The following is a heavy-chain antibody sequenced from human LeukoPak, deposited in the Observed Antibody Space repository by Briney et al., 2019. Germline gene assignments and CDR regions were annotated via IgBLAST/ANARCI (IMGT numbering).Heavy chain of an antibody. CDR3: ARAVTISYYMDV. CDR1: GGSFSGYY. D-gene: IGHD1-14*01. CDR2: INHSGST. Sequence: SETLSLTCAVSGGSFSGYYWSWIRQPPGKGVEWSGEINHSGSTNYNPSLKSRVTTSVDTSKNQFSLKLSSVTAADTAVYYCARAVTISYYMDVWGKGTTVTVSS. V-gene: IGHV4-34*01. J-gene: IGHJ6*03.